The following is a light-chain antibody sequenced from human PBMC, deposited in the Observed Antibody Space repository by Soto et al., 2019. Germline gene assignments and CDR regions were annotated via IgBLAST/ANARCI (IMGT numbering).Light chain of an antibody. CDR3: QQYYHWPRT. J-gene: IGKJ1*01. CDR2: GAS. CDR1: QSVSEY. Sequence: EVVMTQSPATLSVSPGERATLSCRASQSVSEYLAWYQQKPGQAPRLLIYGASTRATGIPARFSGSGSGTDFNLTITSLQSEDFAVYYCQQYYHWPRTFGQGTKVDI. V-gene: IGKV3-15*01.